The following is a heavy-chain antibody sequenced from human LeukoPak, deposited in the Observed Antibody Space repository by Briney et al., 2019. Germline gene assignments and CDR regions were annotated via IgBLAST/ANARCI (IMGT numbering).Heavy chain of an antibody. CDR2: IRYDGSNK. D-gene: IGHD1-26*01. Sequence: QTGGSLRLSCAASGFTFSSYGMHWVRQAPGKGLEWVAFIRYDGSNKYYADSVKGRFTISRDNSKNTLYLQMNSLRAEDTAVYYCAKDRPWEHERAFDIWGQGTMVTVSS. CDR3: AKDRPWEHERAFDI. J-gene: IGHJ3*02. CDR1: GFTFSSYG. V-gene: IGHV3-30*02.